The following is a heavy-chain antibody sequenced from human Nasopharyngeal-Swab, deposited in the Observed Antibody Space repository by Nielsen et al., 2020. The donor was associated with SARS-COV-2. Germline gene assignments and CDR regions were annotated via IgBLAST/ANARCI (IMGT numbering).Heavy chain of an antibody. D-gene: IGHD3-3*02. Sequence: GSLRLSCTISGDSISNNNYYWGWIRQPPGKGLEWIGSIYYSGSTYYNPSLKSRVTISVDTSKNQFSLKLSSVTAADTAVYYCARPSRHFWSGQDPWFDPWGQGTLVTVSS. CDR3: ARPSRHFWSGQDPWFDP. V-gene: IGHV4-39*01. CDR2: IYYSGST. J-gene: IGHJ5*02. CDR1: GDSISNNNYY.